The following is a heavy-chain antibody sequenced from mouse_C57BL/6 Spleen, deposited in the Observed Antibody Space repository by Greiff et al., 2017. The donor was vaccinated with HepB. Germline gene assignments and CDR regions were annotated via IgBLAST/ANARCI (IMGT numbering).Heavy chain of an antibody. V-gene: IGHV1-50*01. CDR1: GYTFTSYW. CDR2: IDPSDSYT. J-gene: IGHJ2*01. CDR3: ARRGPYRGYFDY. D-gene: IGHD3-3*01. Sequence: QVQLQQPGAELVKPGASVKLSCKASGYTFTSYWMQWVKQRPGQGLEWIGEIDPSDSYTNYNQKFKGKATLTVETSSSTAYMQLSSLTSEDSAVYYCARRGPYRGYFDYWGQGTTLTVSS.